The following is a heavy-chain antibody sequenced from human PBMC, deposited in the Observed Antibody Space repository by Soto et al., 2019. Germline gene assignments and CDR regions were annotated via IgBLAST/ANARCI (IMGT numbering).Heavy chain of an antibody. J-gene: IGHJ4*02. CDR3: ARAKIKRTLVYYFDY. V-gene: IGHV3-33*01. Sequence: AGGSLRLSCAASGFTFSSYGMHWVRQAPGKGLEWVAVIWYDGSNKYYADSVKGRFTISRDNSKNTLYLQMNSLRAEDTAVYYCARAKIKRTLVYYFDYWGQGTMVTVYS. CDR2: IWYDGSNK. CDR1: GFTFSSYG.